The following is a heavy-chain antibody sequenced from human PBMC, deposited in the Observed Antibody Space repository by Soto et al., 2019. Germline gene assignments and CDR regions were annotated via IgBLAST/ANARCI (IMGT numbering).Heavy chain of an antibody. J-gene: IGHJ4*02. CDR2: ISYDGSNK. Sequence: GGSLRLSCAASGFTFSSYAMHWVRQAPGKGLEWVAVISYDGSNKYYADSVKGRFTISRDNSKNTLYLQMNSLRAEDTAVYYCARESDYDRLPDAYWGQGTLVTVSS. CDR1: GFTFSSYA. V-gene: IGHV3-30-3*01. CDR3: ARESDYDRLPDAY. D-gene: IGHD3-22*01.